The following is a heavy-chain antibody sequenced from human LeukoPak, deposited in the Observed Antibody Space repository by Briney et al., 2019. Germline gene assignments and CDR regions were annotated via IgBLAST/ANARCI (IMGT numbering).Heavy chain of an antibody. CDR1: GFTFSSYW. Sequence: GGSLRLSRAASGFTFSSYWMHWVRQAPGKGLVWVSRINTDGSSTTYADSVKGRFTISRDNAKSTLYLQMNSLRAEDTAVYYCAFGSGREGYMDVWGKGTTVTVSS. CDR2: INTDGSST. D-gene: IGHD3-10*01. CDR3: AFGSGREGYMDV. V-gene: IGHV3-74*03. J-gene: IGHJ6*03.